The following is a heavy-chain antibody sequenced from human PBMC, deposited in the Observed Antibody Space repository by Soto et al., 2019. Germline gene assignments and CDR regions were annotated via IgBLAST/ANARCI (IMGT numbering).Heavy chain of an antibody. CDR3: ARHSRQWLVKFDY. D-gene: IGHD6-19*01. CDR2: IYYSGST. CDR1: GGSISSYY. V-gene: IGHV4-59*08. J-gene: IGHJ4*02. Sequence: TSETLSLTCTVSGGSISSYYWSWIRQPPGKGLEWIGYIYYSGSTNYNPSLKSRVTISVDTSKNQFSLKLSSVTAADTAAYYCARHSRQWLVKFDYWGQGTLVTVSS.